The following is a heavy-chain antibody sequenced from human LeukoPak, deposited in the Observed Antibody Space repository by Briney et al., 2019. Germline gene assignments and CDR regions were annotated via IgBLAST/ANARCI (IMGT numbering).Heavy chain of an antibody. CDR1: GGSISSYY. V-gene: IGHV4-4*07. CDR2: IYTSGST. D-gene: IGHD7-27*01. CDR3: ARGYNWGSPTRNFYYLDV. Sequence: PSETLSLTCTVSGGSISSYYWSWIRQPAGKGLEWIGRIYTSGSTNYNPSLKSRVTMSVDTSKNQFSLKLRSVTAADTAVYYCARGYNWGSPTRNFYYLDVWGKGTTVTVSS. J-gene: IGHJ6*03.